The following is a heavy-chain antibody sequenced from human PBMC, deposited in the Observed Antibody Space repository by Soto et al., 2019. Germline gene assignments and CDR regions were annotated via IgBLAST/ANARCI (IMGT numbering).Heavy chain of an antibody. Sequence: WTWIRQPPGKRLEWIGYVYYSGSTNYNPSLKSRVTISVDMSKNQFSLKLSSVTAADTAVYYCARDTVTTSDDAFDIWDQGTMVTVSS. CDR3: ARDTVTTSDDAFDI. V-gene: IGHV4-59*01. CDR2: VYYSGST. D-gene: IGHD4-17*01. J-gene: IGHJ3*02.